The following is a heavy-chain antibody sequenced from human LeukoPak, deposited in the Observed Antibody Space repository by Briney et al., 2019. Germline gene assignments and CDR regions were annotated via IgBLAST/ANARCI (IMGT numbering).Heavy chain of an antibody. D-gene: IGHD2-2*01. Sequence: SVKVSCKASGGTFSSYAISWVRQAPGQGLEWMGRIIPIFGIANYAQKFQGRVTITADKSTSTAYMELSSPRSEDTAVYYCARRRDIVVVPAAVSDAFDIWGQGTMVTVSS. CDR3: ARRRDIVVVPAAVSDAFDI. CDR1: GGTFSSYA. CDR2: IIPIFGIA. J-gene: IGHJ3*02. V-gene: IGHV1-69*04.